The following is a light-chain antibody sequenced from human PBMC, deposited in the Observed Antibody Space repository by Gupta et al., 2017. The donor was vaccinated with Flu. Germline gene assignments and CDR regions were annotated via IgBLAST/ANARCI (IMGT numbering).Light chain of an antibody. CDR3: HQYDTYPYT. CDR1: QSISSW. CDR2: KAS. V-gene: IGKV1-5*03. J-gene: IGKJ2*01. Sequence: SPSTLSASVGDRVTLTCRASQSISSWLAWYQQRPGKAPMLLMYKASDLQSGVPSRFSGSGSGTEFTLTITSLQPDDFATYYCHQYDTYPYTFGQGTKLEIK.